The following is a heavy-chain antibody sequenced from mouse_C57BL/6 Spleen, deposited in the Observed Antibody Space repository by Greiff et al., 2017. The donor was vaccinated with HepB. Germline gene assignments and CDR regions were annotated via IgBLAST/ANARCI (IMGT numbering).Heavy chain of an antibody. D-gene: IGHD1-1*01. J-gene: IGHJ4*01. CDR3: ARKDYYGSSDYAMDY. CDR2: IYPRDGST. CDR1: GYTFTSYD. V-gene: IGHV1-85*01. Sequence: VKLQESGPELVKPGASVKLSCKASGYTFTSYDINWVKQRPGQGLEWIGWIYPRDGSTKYNEKFKGKATLTVDTSSSTAYMELHSLTSEDSAVYFCARKDYYGSSDYAMDYWGQGTSVTVSS.